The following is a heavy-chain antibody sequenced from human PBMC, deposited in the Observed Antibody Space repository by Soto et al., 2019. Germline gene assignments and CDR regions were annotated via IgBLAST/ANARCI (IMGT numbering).Heavy chain of an antibody. Sequence: QVQLVQSGAEVKKPWASVKISCKASGYTFTSCGISWVRQAPGQGLVWMGWISAYTGNTNYAQKLQCRVTMTTDTSTSTAYMELRSLRSDDTAVYYCAREYYDFWSGYQTYYYYYMDVWGKGTTVTVSS. V-gene: IGHV1-18*01. CDR1: GYTFTSCG. CDR2: ISAYTGNT. D-gene: IGHD3-3*01. CDR3: AREYYDFWSGYQTYYYYYMDV. J-gene: IGHJ6*03.